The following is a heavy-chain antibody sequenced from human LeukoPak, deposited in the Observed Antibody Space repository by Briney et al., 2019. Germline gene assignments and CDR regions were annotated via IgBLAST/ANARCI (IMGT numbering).Heavy chain of an antibody. D-gene: IGHD5-12*01. CDR2: IYYSGST. CDR3: ARRRGYSGYGY. J-gene: IGHJ4*02. V-gene: IGHV4-39*01. Sequence: SETLSLTCTVSGGSISSRSYYWGWIRQPPGKGLEWIGSIYYSGSTYYNPSLQSRVTISVDTSKNQFSLKLNSVTAADTAVYYCARRRGYSGYGYWGQGTLVTVSS. CDR1: GGSISSRSYY.